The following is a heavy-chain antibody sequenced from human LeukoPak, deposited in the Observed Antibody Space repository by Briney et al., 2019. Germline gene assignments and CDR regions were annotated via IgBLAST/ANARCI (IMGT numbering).Heavy chain of an antibody. V-gene: IGHV1-18*01. Sequence: ASVKVSCKASGYSFTSSGISWVRQAPGQGLEWMGWIGGYKGDTKFAQKFQGRVTMTTDTSTSTAYMELRSLRSDDTAVYYCARGVASSSWGIWGQGTLVTVSS. CDR1: GYSFTSSG. CDR2: IGGYKGDT. J-gene: IGHJ4*02. CDR3: ARGVASSSWGI. D-gene: IGHD6-13*01.